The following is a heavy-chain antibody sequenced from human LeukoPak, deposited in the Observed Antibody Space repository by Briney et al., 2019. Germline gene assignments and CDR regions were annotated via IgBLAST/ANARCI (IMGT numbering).Heavy chain of an antibody. CDR2: ISPNSGDT. Sequence: ASVKVSCKASGYTFTDYYMHWVRQAPGQGLEWMGWISPNSGDTNYAQKFQGRVTMTRDTSISTAYMQLSSLRSDDTAVYYCATELSSNWGQGTLVTVSS. CDR3: ATELSSN. J-gene: IGHJ4*02. CDR1: GYTFTDYY. V-gene: IGHV1-2*02.